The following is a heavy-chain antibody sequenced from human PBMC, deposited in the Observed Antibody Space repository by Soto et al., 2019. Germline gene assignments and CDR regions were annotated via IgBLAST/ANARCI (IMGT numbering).Heavy chain of an antibody. J-gene: IGHJ6*02. D-gene: IGHD3-9*01. CDR2: VSADNGNT. CDR1: GYTFSRYG. CDR3: ARDLEGDFDWLLSSSKFDMDV. V-gene: IGHV1-18*01. Sequence: ASVKVSCKASGYTFSRYGISWVRQAPGQGLEWMGWVSADNGNTQYAQKFRGRVTMSADTSTSTAYMELRRLRSVDTAVYYCARDLEGDFDWLLSSSKFDMDVWGQGTTVTVS.